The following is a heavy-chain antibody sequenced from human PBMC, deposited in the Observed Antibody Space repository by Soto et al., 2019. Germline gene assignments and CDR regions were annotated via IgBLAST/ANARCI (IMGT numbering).Heavy chain of an antibody. Sequence: QVQLQQWGAGLLKPSETLSLTCAVFGGSVNSGNYYWSWIRQPPGKGLEWIGEMSHSGGTHFNPSLKSRVTISVDTSKNQFSLKMSSVTAAATALYYCARVERGTATTVVDDFDIWGPGTMVTVSS. CDR3: ARVERGTATTVVDDFDI. CDR2: MSHSGGT. CDR1: GGSVNSGNYY. J-gene: IGHJ3*02. V-gene: IGHV4-34*01. D-gene: IGHD1-1*01.